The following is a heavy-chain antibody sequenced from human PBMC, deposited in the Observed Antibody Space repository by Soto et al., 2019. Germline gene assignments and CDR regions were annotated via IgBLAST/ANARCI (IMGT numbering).Heavy chain of an antibody. CDR3: ARGSYYYDSSGYDHY. CDR1: GGSISSGDYY. CDR2: IYYSGST. D-gene: IGHD3-22*01. J-gene: IGHJ4*02. V-gene: IGHV4-30-4*01. Sequence: SETLSLTCTVSGGSISSGDYYWSWIRQPPGKGLEWIGYIYYSGSTYYNPSLKSRVTISVDTSKNQFSLKLSSVTAADTAVYYCARGSYYYDSSGYDHYWGQGTLVTVSS.